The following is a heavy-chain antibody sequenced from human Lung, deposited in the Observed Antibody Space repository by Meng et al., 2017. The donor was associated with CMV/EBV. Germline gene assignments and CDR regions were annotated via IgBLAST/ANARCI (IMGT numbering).Heavy chain of an antibody. CDR3: ARDRAMGSSWFDP. V-gene: IGHV1-18*01. CDR2: ISGYNGNT. J-gene: IGHJ5*02. CDR1: DYTFSSYG. D-gene: IGHD2-2*01. Sequence: ASVKVSCKASDYTFSSYGISWVRQAPGQGLEWMGWISGYNGNTNYAQRLQGRVTMTTDTSTSTAYMELRSLRFDDTAVYYCARDRAMGSSWFDPWGQGTXVTVSS.